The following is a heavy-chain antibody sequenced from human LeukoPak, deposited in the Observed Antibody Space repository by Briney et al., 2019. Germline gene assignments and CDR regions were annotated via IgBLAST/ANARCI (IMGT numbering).Heavy chain of an antibody. CDR2: IIPIFGTA. CDR1: GGTFSSYA. V-gene: IGHV1-69*13. Sequence: SVKVSCKASGGTFSSYAISWVRQAPGQGLEWMGGIIPIFGTANYAQKFQGRVTITADESTSTAYMELSSLRSEGTAVYYCARVSGSYAGYYYYYMDVWGKGTTVTVSS. J-gene: IGHJ6*03. CDR3: ARVSGSYAGYYYYYMDV. D-gene: IGHD1-26*01.